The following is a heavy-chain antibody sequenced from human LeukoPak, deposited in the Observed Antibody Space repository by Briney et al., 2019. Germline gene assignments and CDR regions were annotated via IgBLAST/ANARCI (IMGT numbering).Heavy chain of an antibody. V-gene: IGHV1-2*02. CDR2: INPNSGGT. CDR3: AREYPVAGTAFFDY. Sequence: ASVKVSCKASGYTFTGYYMHWVRQAPGQGLEWMGWINPNSGGTNYAQKFQGRVTMTRDTSISTAYMELSRLRSDDTAVYYCAREYPVAGTAFFDYWGQGTLVTVSS. CDR1: GYTFTGYY. D-gene: IGHD6-19*01. J-gene: IGHJ4*02.